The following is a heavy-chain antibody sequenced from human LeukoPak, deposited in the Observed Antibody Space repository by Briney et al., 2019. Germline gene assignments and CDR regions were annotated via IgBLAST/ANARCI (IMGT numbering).Heavy chain of an antibody. V-gene: IGHV3-7*05. CDR3: ARSGMAVAATPWD. D-gene: IGHD6-19*01. CDR1: GFTFSSFW. Sequence: GGSLRLSCAASGFTFSSFWMTWVRQAPGKGLEWLAHIKQDGSEKYYVDSVKGRFTTSRDNAKNSLYLRVSSLRVDDTALYYCARSGMAVAATPWDWGQGTLVTVSS. J-gene: IGHJ4*02. CDR2: IKQDGSEK.